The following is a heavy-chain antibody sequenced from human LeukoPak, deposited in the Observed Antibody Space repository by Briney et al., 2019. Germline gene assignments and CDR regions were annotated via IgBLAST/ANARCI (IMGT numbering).Heavy chain of an antibody. CDR3: AKDLRGYSGYDYFDY. CDR2: ISGSGGST. CDR1: GFTFSSYA. J-gene: IGHJ4*02. Sequence: GGSLRLSCAASGFTFSSYAMSWVRQAPGKGLEWVSAISGSGGSTYYADSVKGRFTISRDSSKNTLYLQMNSLRAEDTAVYYCAKDLRGYSGYDYFDYWGQGTLVTVSS. V-gene: IGHV3-23*01. D-gene: IGHD5-12*01.